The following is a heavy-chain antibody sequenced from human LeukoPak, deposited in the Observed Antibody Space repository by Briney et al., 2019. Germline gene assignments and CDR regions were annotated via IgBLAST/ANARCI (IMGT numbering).Heavy chain of an antibody. CDR1: GYTLTSYD. Sequence: ASVKVSCKASGYTLTSYDINWERQATGQGLEWMGWMNPNSGNTGYAQKFQGRVTMTRNTSISTAYMELSSLRSEDTAVYYCARGPGSYYNGPKDYWGQGTLVTVSS. CDR2: MNPNSGNT. CDR3: ARGPGSYYNGPKDY. D-gene: IGHD3-10*01. V-gene: IGHV1-8*01. J-gene: IGHJ4*02.